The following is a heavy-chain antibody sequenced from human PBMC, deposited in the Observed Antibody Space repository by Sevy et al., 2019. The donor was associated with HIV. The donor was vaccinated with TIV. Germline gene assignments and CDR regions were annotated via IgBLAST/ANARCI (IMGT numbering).Heavy chain of an antibody. V-gene: IGHV3-53*01. CDR1: GFSVSSNY. CDR2: IYSGKST. D-gene: IGHD6-13*01. CDR3: AREIAAAGTDAFDI. J-gene: IGHJ3*02. Sequence: GGSLRLSCEASGFSVSSNYMAWVRQAPGKGLEWVSVIYSGKSTDYRDSVNGRFTISRDNDKNSLYLQMNSLRAEDTAVYYCAREIAAAGTDAFDIWGQGTMVTVSS.